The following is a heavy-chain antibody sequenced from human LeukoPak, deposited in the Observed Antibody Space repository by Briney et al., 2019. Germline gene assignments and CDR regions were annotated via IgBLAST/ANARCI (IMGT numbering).Heavy chain of an antibody. CDR3: ARSQPIYGMDV. V-gene: IGHV1-69*04. CDR1: GGTFSSYA. CDR2: IIPILGIA. D-gene: IGHD2-2*01. J-gene: IGHJ6*02. Sequence: GASVKVSCKASGGTFSSYAISWVRQAPGQGLEWMGRIIPILGIANYAQKFQGRVTIAADKSTSTAYMELSSLRSEDTAVYYCARSQPIYGMDVWGQGTTVTVSS.